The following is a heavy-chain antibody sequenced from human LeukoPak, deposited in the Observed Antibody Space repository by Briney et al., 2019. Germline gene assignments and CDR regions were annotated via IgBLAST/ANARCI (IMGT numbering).Heavy chain of an antibody. D-gene: IGHD2-21*02. CDR2: IRYDGSNK. V-gene: IGHV3-30*02. Sequence: GGSLRLSCAASGFTFSSYGMHWVRQAPGKALEGAAFIRYDGSNKYYADSVKGRFTISRDNSKNTLYLQMNSLRAEDTAVYYCAKDGVLGGDYEGYFDLWGRGTLVTVSS. CDR3: AKDGVLGGDYEGYFDL. CDR1: GFTFSSYG. J-gene: IGHJ2*01.